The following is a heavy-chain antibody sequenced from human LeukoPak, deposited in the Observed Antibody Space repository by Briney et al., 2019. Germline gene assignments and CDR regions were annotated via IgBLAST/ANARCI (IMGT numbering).Heavy chain of an antibody. Sequence: GRSLRLSCAASGFTFSSYGMHWVRQAPGKGLEWVAVISYDGSNKYYADSVKGRFTISRDNSKNTLYLQMNSLRAEDTAAYYCARVRWDDAFDIWGQGTMVTVSS. V-gene: IGHV3-30*03. CDR1: GFTFSSYG. J-gene: IGHJ3*02. CDR3: ARVRWDDAFDI. CDR2: ISYDGSNK. D-gene: IGHD4-23*01.